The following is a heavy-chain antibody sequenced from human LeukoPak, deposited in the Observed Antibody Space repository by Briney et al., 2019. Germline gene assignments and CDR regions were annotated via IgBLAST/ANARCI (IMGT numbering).Heavy chain of an antibody. J-gene: IGHJ4*02. CDR1: GFTFSRSW. Sequence: GGSLRLSCADSGFTFSRSWMTWGRQAPGKGLECVANIKEDGSAQNYVDSVKGRFTISRDNAKNTLYLEMKTLRAEDTAVYYCARDAGYDRFDYWGQGNLVTVSS. CDR3: ARDAGYDRFDY. D-gene: IGHD3-22*01. CDR2: IKEDGSAQ. V-gene: IGHV3-7*05.